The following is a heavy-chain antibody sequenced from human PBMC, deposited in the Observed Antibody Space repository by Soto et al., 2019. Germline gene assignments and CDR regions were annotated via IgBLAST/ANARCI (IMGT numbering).Heavy chain of an antibody. J-gene: IGHJ5*01. D-gene: IGHD3-10*01. CDR1: GYTFTSYN. CDR2: INPLGFST. V-gene: IGHV1-46*01. CDR3: ARAAGRFGVLYWFDS. Sequence: QVQLVQSGAEVKKPGASVKVSCKASGYTFTSYNMHWVRQAPGQGLEWVGMINPLGFSTTYAQKFRGRDNMTRDTSTSTVYMELTTLRSVDTAVYYCARAAGRFGVLYWFDSWGQGTLVTVSP.